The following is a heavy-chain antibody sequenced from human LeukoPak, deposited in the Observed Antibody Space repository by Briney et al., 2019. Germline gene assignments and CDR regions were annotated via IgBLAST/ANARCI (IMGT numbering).Heavy chain of an antibody. CDR2: INPNSGGT. CDR3: ARAEAARSHFDY. V-gene: IGHV1-2*02. D-gene: IGHD6-6*01. J-gene: IGHJ4*02. Sequence: ASVKVSCKASGYTLTGYYMHWVRQAPGQGLEWMGWINPNSGGTNYAQKFQGRVTMTRDTSISTTYMELSRLRSDDTAVYYCARAEAARSHFDYWGQGTLVTVSS. CDR1: GYTLTGYY.